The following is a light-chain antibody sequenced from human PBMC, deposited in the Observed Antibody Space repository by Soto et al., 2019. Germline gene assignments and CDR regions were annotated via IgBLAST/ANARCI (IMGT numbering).Light chain of an antibody. CDR2: SNN. Sequence: SVVTQPPSASGTPGQRVTISCSGSSSNIGSNTVNWYQQLPGTAPKLLIYSNNQRPSGVPDRFSGSKSGTSASLAISGLQSEDEADYYCATWDDSLSGRVFGGGTKLTVL. V-gene: IGLV1-44*01. J-gene: IGLJ3*02. CDR3: ATWDDSLSGRV. CDR1: SSNIGSNT.